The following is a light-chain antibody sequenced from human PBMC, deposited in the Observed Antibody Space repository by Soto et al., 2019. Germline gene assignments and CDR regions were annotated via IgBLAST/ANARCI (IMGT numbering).Light chain of an antibody. J-gene: IGLJ1*01. CDR3: CSYAGSPRDA. CDR2: DVS. V-gene: IGLV2-11*01. Sequence: QSVLTQPRSVSGSPGQSVTISCTGTSSDVGGYNYVSWYQQHPGKAPKVMIYDVSERPSGVPDRFSGSKSGNTASLTISGLQAEDEADYYCCSYAGSPRDAFGTGTELTVL. CDR1: SSDVGGYNY.